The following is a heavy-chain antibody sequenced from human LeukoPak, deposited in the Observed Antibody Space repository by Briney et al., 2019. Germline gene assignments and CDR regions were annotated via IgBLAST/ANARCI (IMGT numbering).Heavy chain of an antibody. Sequence: GGSLRLSCAASGFTFTSYAMSWVRQAPGKGLEWVSAITGSGGSTYYADSVQGRFIISRDNSKNTLYLQMNSRRAEDTAVYYCAKRVYGSGSYSDALYYYYGMDVWGQGTTVTVSS. CDR1: GFTFTSYA. V-gene: IGHV3-23*01. CDR3: AKRVYGSGSYSDALYYYYGMDV. CDR2: ITGSGGST. D-gene: IGHD3-10*01. J-gene: IGHJ6*02.